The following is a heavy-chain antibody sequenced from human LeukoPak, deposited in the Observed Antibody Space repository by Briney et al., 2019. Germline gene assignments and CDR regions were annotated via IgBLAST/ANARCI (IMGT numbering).Heavy chain of an antibody. CDR2: INHSGST. CDR3: ARGKTVTNYYDY. J-gene: IGHJ4*02. D-gene: IGHD4-11*01. CDR1: GGSFSGYY. V-gene: IGHV4-34*01. Sequence: PSETLSLTCAVYGGSFSGYYWSWIRQPPGKGLEWIGEINHSGSTNYNPSLKSRVTISVDTSKNQFTLKLSSVTAADTAVYYRARGKTVTNYYDYWGQGTLVPVSS.